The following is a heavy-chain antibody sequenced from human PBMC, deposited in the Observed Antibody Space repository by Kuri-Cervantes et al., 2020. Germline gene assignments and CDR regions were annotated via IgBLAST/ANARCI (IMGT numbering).Heavy chain of an antibody. CDR2: ISYDGTSE. CDR3: ARDAGDIVVVPAAGSNYYYYMDV. CDR1: GFTFSSYA. D-gene: IGHD2-2*01. J-gene: IGHJ6*03. V-gene: IGHV3-30*03. Sequence: GGSLRLSCAASGFTFSSYAMHWVRQAPGKGLDWVAAISYDGTSEYYADSVKGRFTVSRDSSKNTLYLQMNSLRAEDTAVYYCARDAGDIVVVPAAGSNYYYYMDVWGKGTTVTVSS.